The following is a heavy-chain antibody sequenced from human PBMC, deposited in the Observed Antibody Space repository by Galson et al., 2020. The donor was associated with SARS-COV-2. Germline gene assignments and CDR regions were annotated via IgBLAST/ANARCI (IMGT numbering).Heavy chain of an antibody. Sequence: GGSLRLSCAASGFAFSDYYISWIRQAPGKGLEWVSYISSSGSTTHYADSVKGRFTISRDNAKNSLYLQMNSLRAGDTAVYYCARDQSWDYGSGSFDYWGRGTPVTVSS. J-gene: IGHJ4*02. CDR3: ARDQSWDYGSGSFDY. CDR1: GFAFSDYY. V-gene: IGHV3-11*01. D-gene: IGHD3-10*01. CDR2: ISSSGSTT.